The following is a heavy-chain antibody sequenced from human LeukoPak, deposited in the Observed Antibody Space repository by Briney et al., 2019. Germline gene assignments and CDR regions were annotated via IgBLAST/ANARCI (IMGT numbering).Heavy chain of an antibody. D-gene: IGHD5-12*01. CDR3: ARGFDSKSTYFDY. J-gene: IGHJ4*02. CDR1: GGSISNYY. V-gene: IGHV4-59*01. CDR2: IYYSGST. Sequence: SETLSLTCTVSGGSISNYYWNWLRQPPGKGLEWIGYIYYSGSTNYNPSLKSRVTMSLDTSRNQFSLRLTSVTAADTAVYYCARGFDSKSTYFDYWGQGTLVTVSS.